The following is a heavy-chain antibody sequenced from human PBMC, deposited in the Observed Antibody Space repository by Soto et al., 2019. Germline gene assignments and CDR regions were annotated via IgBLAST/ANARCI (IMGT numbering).Heavy chain of an antibody. V-gene: IGHV4-4*02. Sequence: SETLSLTCAVSGESINSSHGWNWVRQPPGKGLEWIGQISHSGSTNYNPSLTSRVTISVDKSKNHFSLKLTSVTAADTAVYYCAARHFWSGPWTDTRLPYCGPAPLATLSS. CDR1: GESINSSHG. CDR2: ISHSGST. CDR3: AARHFWSGPWTDTRLPY. D-gene: IGHD3-3*02. J-gene: IGHJ4*02.